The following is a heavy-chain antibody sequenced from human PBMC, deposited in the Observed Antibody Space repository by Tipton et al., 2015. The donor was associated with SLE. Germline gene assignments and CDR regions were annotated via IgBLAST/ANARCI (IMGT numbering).Heavy chain of an antibody. CDR2: ISGSGGTT. Sequence: SLRLSCEASGITFSGSAMSWVRQAPGKGLEWVAVISGSGGTTYYRDSVKGRFTISRDNSKNMLYLQMNGLRAGDTAVYYCAKIEVVESASMDSWGQGTLVTVSS. D-gene: IGHD2-15*01. CDR1: GITFSGSA. J-gene: IGHJ4*02. V-gene: IGHV3-23*01. CDR3: AKIEVVESASMDS.